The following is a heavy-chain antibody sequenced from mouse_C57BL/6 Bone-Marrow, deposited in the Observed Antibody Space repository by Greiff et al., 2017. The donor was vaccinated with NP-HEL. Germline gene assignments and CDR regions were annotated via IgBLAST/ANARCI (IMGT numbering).Heavy chain of an antibody. J-gene: IGHJ2*01. V-gene: IGHV1-62-2*01. CDR3: ARHEEGITTVVGAFDY. D-gene: IGHD1-1*01. CDR1: GYTFTEYT. Sequence: QVQLKESGAELVKPGASVKLSCKASGYTFTEYTIHWVKQRSGQGLEWIGWFYPGSGSIKYNEKFKDKATLTADKSSSTVYMELSRLTSEDSAVYFCARHEEGITTVVGAFDYWGQGTTLTVSS. CDR2: FYPGSGSI.